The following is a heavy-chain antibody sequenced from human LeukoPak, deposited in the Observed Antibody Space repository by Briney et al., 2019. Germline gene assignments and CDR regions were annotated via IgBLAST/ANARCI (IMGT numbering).Heavy chain of an antibody. Sequence: ASVKVSCKASGYTXTGYHMHWVRQAPGQGLEWMGWINPNSGGTNYAQKFQGRVTMTRDTSITTAYMELSRLRSDDSAVYYCARETRSYKDYWGQGTLVTVSP. CDR2: INPNSGGT. V-gene: IGHV1-2*02. CDR3: ARETRSYKDY. D-gene: IGHD1-26*01. CDR1: GYTXTGYH. J-gene: IGHJ4*02.